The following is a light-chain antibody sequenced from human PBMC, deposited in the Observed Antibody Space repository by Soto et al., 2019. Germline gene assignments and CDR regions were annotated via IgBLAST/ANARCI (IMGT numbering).Light chain of an antibody. CDR2: RNN. CDR3: AAWDDSLSAVV. CDR1: SSNIGSNY. J-gene: IGLJ2*01. V-gene: IGLV1-47*01. Sequence: QSVLTQPPSASGTPGQRVTISCSGSSSNIGSNYVHWYQRLPGTAPKLLIYRNNQRPSGVPDRFSGSKSGTSASLAISGLRSENEADYYCAAWDDSLSAVVFGGGTKVTVL.